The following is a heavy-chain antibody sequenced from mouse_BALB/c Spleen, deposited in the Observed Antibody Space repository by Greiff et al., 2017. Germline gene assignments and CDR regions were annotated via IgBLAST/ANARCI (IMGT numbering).Heavy chain of an antibody. CDR2: ISSGGSYT. V-gene: IGHV5-9-3*01. CDR3: ARRGNYGDAMDY. D-gene: IGHD2-1*01. CDR1: GFTFSSYA. Sequence: EVKLVESGGGLVKPGGSLKLSCAASGFTFSSYAMSWVRQTPEKRLEWVATISSGGSYTYYPDSVKGRFTISRDNAKNTLYLQMSSLRSEDTAMYYCARRGNYGDAMDYWGQGTSVTVSS. J-gene: IGHJ4*01.